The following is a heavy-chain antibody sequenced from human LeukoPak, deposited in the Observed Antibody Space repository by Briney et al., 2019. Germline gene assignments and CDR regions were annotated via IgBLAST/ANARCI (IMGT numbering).Heavy chain of an antibody. V-gene: IGHV3-11*04. CDR3: ARDGRTTVVTWANDY. Sequence: GGSLRLSCAASGFTFSDYYMSWIRQAPGKGLEWVSYISSSGSTIYYADSVKGRFTISRDNAKTSLYLQMDSLRAEDTAVYYCARDGRTTVVTWANDYWSQGTLVTVSS. D-gene: IGHD4-23*01. CDR2: ISSSGSTI. CDR1: GFTFSDYY. J-gene: IGHJ4*02.